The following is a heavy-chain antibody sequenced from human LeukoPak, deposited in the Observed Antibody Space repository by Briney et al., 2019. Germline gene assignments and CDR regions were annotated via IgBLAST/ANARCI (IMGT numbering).Heavy chain of an antibody. CDR1: GYTFTGYY. Sequence: GESLKISCKASGYTFTGYYMHWVRQAPGQGLEWMGRINPNSGGTNYAQKFQGRVTMTRDTSISTAYMELSRLRSDDTAVYYCARELRRASTAMVTGVGYWGQGTLVTVSS. D-gene: IGHD5-18*01. V-gene: IGHV1-2*06. CDR2: INPNSGGT. J-gene: IGHJ4*02. CDR3: ARELRRASTAMVTGVGY.